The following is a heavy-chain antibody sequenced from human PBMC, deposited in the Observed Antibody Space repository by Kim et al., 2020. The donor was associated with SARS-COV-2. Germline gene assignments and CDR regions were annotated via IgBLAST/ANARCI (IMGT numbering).Heavy chain of an antibody. V-gene: IGHV4-59*13. J-gene: IGHJ6*02. CDR3: ARDSSYYYGSGSYYKYYCYGMDV. CDR2: IYYSGST. Sequence: SETLSLTCTVSGGSISSYYWSWIRQPPGKGLEWIGYIYYSGSTNYNPSLKSRVTISVDTSKNQFSLKLSSVTAADTAVYYCARDSSYYYGSGSYYKYYCYGMDVWGQGTTVTVSS. CDR1: GGSISSYY. D-gene: IGHD3-10*01.